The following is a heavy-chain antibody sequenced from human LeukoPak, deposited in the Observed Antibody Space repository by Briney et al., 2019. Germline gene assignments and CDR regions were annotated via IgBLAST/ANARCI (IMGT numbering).Heavy chain of an antibody. CDR3: AKDPMVVTQFDY. CDR2: ISGSGGST. V-gene: IGHV3-23*01. Sequence: GGSLRLSCAASGFTFSSYAMSWVRQAPGKGLEWVSAISGSGGSTYYADSVKGRFTISRDKSKNTLYLQMNSLRAEDTAVYYCAKDPMVVTQFDYWGQGTLVTVSS. CDR1: GFTFSSYA. D-gene: IGHD4-23*01. J-gene: IGHJ4*02.